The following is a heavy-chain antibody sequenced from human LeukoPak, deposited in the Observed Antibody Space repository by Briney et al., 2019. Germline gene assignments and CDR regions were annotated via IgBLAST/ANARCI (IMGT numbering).Heavy chain of an antibody. Sequence: SETLPLTCAVYGGSFSGYYWSWIRQPPGKGLEWIGFIYYSGSTNYNPSLKSRVIISVDTSKNHFSLMLSSVTAADTAVYYCARGNIAVAGTLEYWGQGTLVTVSS. V-gene: IGHV4-59*01. CDR3: ARGNIAVAGTLEY. J-gene: IGHJ4*02. CDR2: IYYSGST. D-gene: IGHD6-13*01. CDR1: GGSFSGYY.